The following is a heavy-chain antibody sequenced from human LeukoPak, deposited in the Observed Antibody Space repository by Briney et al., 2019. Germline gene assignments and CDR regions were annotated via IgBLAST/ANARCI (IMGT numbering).Heavy chain of an antibody. CDR2: ISGSGGST. V-gene: IGHV3-23*01. Sequence: GGPLRLSCAASGFTFSSYAMSWVRQAPGKGLEWVSAISGSGGSTYYADSVKGRFTISRDNSKNTLYLQMNSLRAEDTAVYYCAKGAGRGYCSGGSCDYFDYWCQGTLVTVSS. J-gene: IGHJ4*02. D-gene: IGHD2-15*01. CDR1: GFTFSSYA. CDR3: AKGAGRGYCSGGSCDYFDY.